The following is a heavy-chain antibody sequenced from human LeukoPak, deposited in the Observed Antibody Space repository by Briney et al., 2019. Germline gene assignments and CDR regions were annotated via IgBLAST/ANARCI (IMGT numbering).Heavy chain of an antibody. V-gene: IGHV4-4*07. J-gene: IGHJ2*01. CDR2: IYTSGST. D-gene: IGHD6-13*01. CDR1: GYSISSGYY. CDR3: ARLTSSWYQDWYFDL. Sequence: SETLSLTCTVSGYSISSGYYWGWIRQPAGKGLEWIGRIYTSGSTNYNPSLKSRVTMSVDTSKKQFSLKLSSVTAADTAVYYCARLTSSWYQDWYFDLWGRGTLVTVSS.